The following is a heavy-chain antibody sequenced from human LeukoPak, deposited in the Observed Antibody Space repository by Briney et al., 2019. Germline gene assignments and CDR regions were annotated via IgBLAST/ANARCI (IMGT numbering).Heavy chain of an antibody. V-gene: IGHV4-61*01. Sequence: SETLSLTCTVSGGSISSSSYYWSWIRQPPGKGLEWIGYIYYSGSTNYNPSLKSRVTISVDTSKNQFSLKLSSVTAADTAVYYCARVRGYAYFDYWGQGTLVTVSS. D-gene: IGHD5-12*01. CDR1: GGSISSSSYY. CDR3: ARVRGYAYFDY. J-gene: IGHJ4*02. CDR2: IYYSGST.